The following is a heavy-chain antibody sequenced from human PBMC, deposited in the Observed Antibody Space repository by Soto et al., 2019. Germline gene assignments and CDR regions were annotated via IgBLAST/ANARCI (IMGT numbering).Heavy chain of an antibody. CDR3: ARAGYNWNYGPNWFDP. CDR1: GFTFSSYS. Sequence: GGSLRFSCAASGFTFSSYSMNWVRQAPGKGLEWVSSISSSSSYIYYADSVKGRFTISRDNAKNSLYLQMNSLRAEDTAVYYCARAGYNWNYGPNWFDPWGQGTLVTVSS. CDR2: ISSSSSYI. D-gene: IGHD1-7*01. V-gene: IGHV3-21*01. J-gene: IGHJ5*02.